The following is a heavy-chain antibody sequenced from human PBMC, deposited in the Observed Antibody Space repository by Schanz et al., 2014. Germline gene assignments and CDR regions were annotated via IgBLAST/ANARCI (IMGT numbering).Heavy chain of an antibody. J-gene: IGHJ4*02. Sequence: QVQLVQSGAEVKKPGASVKVSCKASGYTFVSYSMHWVRQAPGQGLEWMGWINPNSGDTNYAQKLQGRVTMTTDTSTNTAYMELSSLTSEDTAVHYCARGRGFYDYWGQGTLVTDSS. D-gene: IGHD3-10*01. V-gene: IGHV1-18*04. CDR3: ARGRGFYDY. CDR2: INPNSGDT. CDR1: GYTFVSYS.